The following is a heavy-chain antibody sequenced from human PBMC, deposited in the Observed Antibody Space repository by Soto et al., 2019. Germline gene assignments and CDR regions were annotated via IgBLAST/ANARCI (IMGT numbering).Heavy chain of an antibody. D-gene: IGHD3-16*01. J-gene: IGHJ6*02. CDR1: GFTFSTYW. Sequence: EVQLVESGGGVVQPGGSLRLSCAASGFTFSTYWMNWVRQAPGKGLEWVANITEDGSDEFYVDSVKGRFTISRDNAKNSLYLDMNSLRGDDTAVYYCARDWGAPGRGSALGYYYHFGMDVWGQGTTVTVPS. CDR2: ITEDGSDE. CDR3: ARDWGAPGRGSALGYYYHFGMDV. V-gene: IGHV3-7*05.